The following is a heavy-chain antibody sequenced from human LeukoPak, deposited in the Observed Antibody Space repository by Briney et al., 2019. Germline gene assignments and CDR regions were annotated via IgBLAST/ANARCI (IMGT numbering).Heavy chain of an antibody. D-gene: IGHD3-22*01. J-gene: IGHJ4*02. CDR1: GFTFSSYG. CDR3: ARDQAMIVDYYFDY. V-gene: IGHV3-33*01. Sequence: GGSLRLSCAASGFTFSSYGMHWVRQAPGKGLERVAVIWYDGSNKYYADSVKGRFTISRDNSKNTLYLQMNSLRAEDTAVYYCARDQAMIVDYYFDYWGQGTLVTVSS. CDR2: IWYDGSNK.